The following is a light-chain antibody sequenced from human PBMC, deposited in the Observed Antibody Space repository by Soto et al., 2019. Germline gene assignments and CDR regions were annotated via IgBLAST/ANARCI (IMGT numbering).Light chain of an antibody. CDR2: DAS. CDR3: QQYENLPT. Sequence: QITHSPPSLSAYVEERATITCRASQGIRNDLGWYQQKPGKAPKLLIYDASNLEAGVPSRFRGSGSGTDFTFTISRLQPEDIATYYCQQYENLPTFGQGTRLEIK. CDR1: QGIRND. J-gene: IGKJ5*01. V-gene: IGKV1-33*01.